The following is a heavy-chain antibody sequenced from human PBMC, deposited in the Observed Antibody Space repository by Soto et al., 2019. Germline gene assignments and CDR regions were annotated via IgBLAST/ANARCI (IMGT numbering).Heavy chain of an antibody. V-gene: IGHV3-7*01. CDR3: ASDPQGYYYGMDV. J-gene: IGHJ6*02. CDR1: GFTFSSYW. Sequence: GGSLRLSCAASGFTFSSYWMSWVRQAPGKGLEWVANIKQDGSEKYYVDSVKGRFTISRDNAKNSLYLQMNSLRAEDTAVYYCASDPQGYYYGMDVWGQGTTVTVSS. CDR2: IKQDGSEK.